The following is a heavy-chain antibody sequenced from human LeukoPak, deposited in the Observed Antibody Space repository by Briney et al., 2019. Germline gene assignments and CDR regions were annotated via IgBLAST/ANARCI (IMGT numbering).Heavy chain of an antibody. D-gene: IGHD5-12*01. CDR2: IIPILGIA. CDR3: AFRGYSGYDYDY. Sequence: GASVKVSCKASGGTFSSYAISWVRQAPGRGLEWMGRIIPILGIANYAQKFQGRVTITADKSTSTAYMELSSLRSEDTAVYYCAFRGYSGYDYDYWGQGTLVTVSS. CDR1: GGTFSSYA. J-gene: IGHJ4*02. V-gene: IGHV1-69*04.